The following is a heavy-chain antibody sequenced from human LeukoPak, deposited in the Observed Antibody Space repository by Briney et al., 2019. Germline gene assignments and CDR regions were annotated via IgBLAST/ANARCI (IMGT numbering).Heavy chain of an antibody. CDR2: IRSSDNYI. Sequence: GGSLRLSCAASGFTFSSYTMHWVRQAPGKGLEWVSSIRSSDNYIHYADAVKGRFTLSRDNAKSSLFLQMNSLRAEDTAVYYCARDAAIVVDLWNAFDIWGQGIMVTVSS. CDR1: GFTFSSYT. J-gene: IGHJ3*02. D-gene: IGHD3-22*01. V-gene: IGHV3-21*06. CDR3: ARDAAIVVDLWNAFDI.